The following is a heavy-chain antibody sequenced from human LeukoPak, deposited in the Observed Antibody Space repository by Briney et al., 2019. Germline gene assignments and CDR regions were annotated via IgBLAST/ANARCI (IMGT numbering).Heavy chain of an antibody. Sequence: SETLSLTCTVSGGSISSYYWSWIRQPPGKGLEWIGYIYYSGITNYNPSLKSRVTISVDTSRNQFSLKLSSVTAADTAIYYCARGPGGGSYNWFDPWGQGTLVTVSS. CDR1: GGSISSYY. J-gene: IGHJ5*02. CDR3: ARGPGGGSYNWFDP. V-gene: IGHV4-59*01. CDR2: IYYSGIT. D-gene: IGHD2-15*01.